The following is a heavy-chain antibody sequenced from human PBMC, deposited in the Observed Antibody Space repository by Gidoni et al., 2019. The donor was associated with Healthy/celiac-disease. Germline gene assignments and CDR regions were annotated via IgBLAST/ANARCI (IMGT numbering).Heavy chain of an antibody. Sequence: QVQLVESGGGVVQPGRSLRLSCAASGFTFSSYGRHWVRQAPGKGLEWVAVIWYDGSNKYYADSVKGRFTISRDNSKNTLYLQMNSLRAEDTAVYYCARSLAYCGGDCYPTGGYWGQGTLVTVSS. V-gene: IGHV3-33*01. CDR1: GFTFSSYG. D-gene: IGHD2-21*02. J-gene: IGHJ4*02. CDR2: IWYDGSNK. CDR3: ARSLAYCGGDCYPTGGY.